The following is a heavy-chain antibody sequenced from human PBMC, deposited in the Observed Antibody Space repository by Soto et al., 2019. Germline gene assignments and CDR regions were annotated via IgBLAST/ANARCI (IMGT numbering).Heavy chain of an antibody. D-gene: IGHD6-13*01. CDR1: GFTFSSYG. CDR2: ISYDGSDK. Sequence: QGQLVESGGGVVQPGRSRRLSCAASGFTFSSYGMHWVRQAPGKGLEWVALISYDGSDKYYADSVKGRFTISRDNSKNTLYLQMNSLRVEDTAVYYCGAGQYFSDYWGQGTLVTVSS. J-gene: IGHJ4*02. CDR3: GAGQYFSDY. V-gene: IGHV3-30*03.